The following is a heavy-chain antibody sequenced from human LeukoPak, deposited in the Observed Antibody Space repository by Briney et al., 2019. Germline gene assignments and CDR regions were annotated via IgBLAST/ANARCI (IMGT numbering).Heavy chain of an antibody. D-gene: IGHD3-10*01. J-gene: IGHJ6*02. CDR2: INPNSGGT. CDR1: GYTFTGYY. CDR3: ARDQRVWFGELLLSYGMDV. V-gene: IGHV1-2*02. Sequence: ASVKVSCKASGYTFTGYYMHWVRQAPGQGLEWMGWINPNSGGTNFAQKFQGRVTMTRDTSTSAVYMELSSLRSEDTAVYYCARDQRVWFGELLLSYGMDVWGQGTTVTVSS.